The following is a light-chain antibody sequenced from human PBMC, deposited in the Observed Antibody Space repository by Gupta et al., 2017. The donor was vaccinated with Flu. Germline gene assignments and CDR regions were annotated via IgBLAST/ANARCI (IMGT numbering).Light chain of an antibody. CDR1: SSDVAAYNY. Sequence: QPALTQPPSASGSPGQSVTISCTGTSSDVAAYNYVSWYQQHPGKAPKLMIYEVTERPSGVPDRFSGTKSGNTASLTVSGLQAEDEADYYCTSYAGSNNLIFGGGTKLTVL. J-gene: IGLJ2*01. V-gene: IGLV2-8*01. CDR3: TSYAGSNNLI. CDR2: EVT.